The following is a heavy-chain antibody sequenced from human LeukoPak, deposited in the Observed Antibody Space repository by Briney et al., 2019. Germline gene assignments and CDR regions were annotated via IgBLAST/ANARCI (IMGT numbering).Heavy chain of an antibody. J-gene: IGHJ1*01. CDR2: ISSSSSYI. Sequence: GGSLRLSCAASGFTFSSCSMNWVRQAPGKGLEWVSSISSSSSYIYYADSVKGRFTISRDNAKNSLYLQMNSLRAEDTAVYYCARDPEWELLYFQHWGQGTLVTVSS. CDR1: GFTFSSCS. D-gene: IGHD1-26*01. CDR3: ARDPEWELLYFQH. V-gene: IGHV3-21*01.